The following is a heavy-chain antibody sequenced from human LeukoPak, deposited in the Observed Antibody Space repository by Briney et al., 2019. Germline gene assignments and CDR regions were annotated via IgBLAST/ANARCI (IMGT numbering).Heavy chain of an antibody. CDR3: AKDGSGASDAFDI. CDR1: GFTFSSYG. D-gene: IGHD3-10*01. V-gene: IGHV3-30*18. CDR2: ISYDGSNK. J-gene: IGHJ3*02. Sequence: GGSLRLSCAASGFTFSSYGMHWVRQAPGKGLEWVAVISYDGSNKYYADSVKGRFTISRDNSKNTMYLQMNSLRAEDTAVYYCAKDGSGASDAFDIWGQGTMVTVSS.